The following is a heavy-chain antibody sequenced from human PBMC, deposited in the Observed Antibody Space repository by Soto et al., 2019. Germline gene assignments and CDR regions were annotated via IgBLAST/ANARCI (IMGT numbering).Heavy chain of an antibody. CDR2: IYSGGYT. D-gene: IGHD3-10*01. CDR1: GFTVSNNY. Sequence: EVQLVESGGGLIQPGGSLRLSCAVSGFTVSNNYMSWVRQAPGKGLEGVSVIYSGGYTAYGDSVKGRFTISRDNSKNTQFPQMKRLGPDDPAVFYCATNPGGGGYWGQGTLVTVSS. J-gene: IGHJ4*02. CDR3: ATNPGGGGY. V-gene: IGHV3-53*01.